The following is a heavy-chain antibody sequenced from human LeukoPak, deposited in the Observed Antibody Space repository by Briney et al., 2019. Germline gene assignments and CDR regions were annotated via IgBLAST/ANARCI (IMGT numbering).Heavy chain of an antibody. CDR2: ISYDGSNK. Sequence: GGSLRLSCAASGFTFSSYAMHWVRQAPGKGLEWVAVISYDGSNKYYADSVKGRFTISRDNSKNTLYLQMNSLRAEDTAVYYCARAQNSGGGSLPDYWGQGTLVTVSS. D-gene: IGHD1-26*01. CDR3: ARAQNSGGGSLPDY. J-gene: IGHJ4*02. V-gene: IGHV3-30-3*01. CDR1: GFTFSSYA.